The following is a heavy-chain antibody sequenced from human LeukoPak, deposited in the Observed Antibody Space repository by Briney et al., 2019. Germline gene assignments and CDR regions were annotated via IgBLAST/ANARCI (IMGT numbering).Heavy chain of an antibody. J-gene: IGHJ4*02. D-gene: IGHD5-24*01. Sequence: PGRSLRLSCVVSGLTFSNYGVHWVRQAPGKGLEWVAIIVEDGSNKYYADSVKGRFTVSRDNSKNTLYLQMNSLRAEDTAVYYCARDVGDGYNSAYFDYWGQGTLVTVSS. CDR2: IVEDGSNK. CDR1: GLTFSNYG. V-gene: IGHV3-30*03. CDR3: ARDVGDGYNSAYFDY.